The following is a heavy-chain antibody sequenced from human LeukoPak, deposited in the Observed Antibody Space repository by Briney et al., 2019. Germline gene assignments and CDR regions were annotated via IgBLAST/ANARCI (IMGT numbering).Heavy chain of an antibody. D-gene: IGHD3-22*01. J-gene: IGHJ5*02. CDR3: ARWQGGSGYYRHRHENWFDP. CDR2: ISAYNGNI. Sequence: ASVKVSCKASGYTFTSYGITWVRQAPGQGLEWMGWISAYNGNINYAQKLQGRVTMTTDTSTSTAYMELRSLRSDDTAVYYCARWQGGSGYYRHRHENWFDPWGQGTLVTVSS. V-gene: IGHV1-18*01. CDR1: GYTFTSYG.